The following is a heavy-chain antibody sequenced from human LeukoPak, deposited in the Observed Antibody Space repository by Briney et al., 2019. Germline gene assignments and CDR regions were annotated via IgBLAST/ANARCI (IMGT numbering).Heavy chain of an antibody. Sequence: GRSLRLSCAASGYTFDDYAMHWVRQAPGKGLEWVSGISWNSVNIGYEDSVKGRFTISRDNAKNSLYLQMHSLRPEDTALYYCVKDRGLRNQWLQLTYDSWGQGTLVTVSS. CDR1: GYTFDDYA. V-gene: IGHV3-9*01. D-gene: IGHD5-24*01. CDR3: VKDRGLRNQWLQLTYDS. J-gene: IGHJ4*02. CDR2: ISWNSVNI.